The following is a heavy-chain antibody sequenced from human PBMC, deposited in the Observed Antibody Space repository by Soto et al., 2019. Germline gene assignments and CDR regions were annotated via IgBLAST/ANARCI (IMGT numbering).Heavy chain of an antibody. V-gene: IGHV3-73*01. CDR2: IRSKANSYAT. J-gene: IGHJ5*02. CDR1: GFTFSGSA. Sequence: PGGSLRLSCAASGFTFSGSAMHWVRQASGKGLEWVGRIRSKANSYATAYAASVKGRFTISRDDSKNTAYLQMNSLKTEDTAVYYCTRPGYDFWSGYPQGDWFDPWGQGTLVTVSS. D-gene: IGHD3-3*01. CDR3: TRPGYDFWSGYPQGDWFDP.